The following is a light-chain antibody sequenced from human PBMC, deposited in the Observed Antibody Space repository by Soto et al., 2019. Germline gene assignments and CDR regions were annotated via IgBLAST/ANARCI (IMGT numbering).Light chain of an antibody. V-gene: IGKV3-15*01. CDR3: QHYNNWPFT. J-gene: IGKJ2*01. CDR1: QSVSSN. CDR2: GAS. Sequence: EIVMTQSPVTLSVSPGERATLSCRASQSVSSNLAWYQQKPGQAPTLLIYGASARATGIPARFSGSGSGTEFTLTISSLQSEDFAVYYCQHYNNWPFTFGQGTKLEIK.